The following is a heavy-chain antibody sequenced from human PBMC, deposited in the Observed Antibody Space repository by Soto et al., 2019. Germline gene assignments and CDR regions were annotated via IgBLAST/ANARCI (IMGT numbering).Heavy chain of an antibody. CDR1: AFTLNTYA. J-gene: IGHJ6*02. CDR3: ARDRRLRYFDWLSYYYYGMDV. CDR2: ISGSGGST. V-gene: IGHV3-23*01. Sequence: GGTLRLSCAPSAFTLNTYAMSWVRQASVNRHQRLPCISGSGGSTSSADSVKGRFTISRDNSKNTLYLQMNSLRPEDTAVYYCARDRRLRYFDWLSYYYYGMDVWGQGTTVTASS. D-gene: IGHD3-9*01.